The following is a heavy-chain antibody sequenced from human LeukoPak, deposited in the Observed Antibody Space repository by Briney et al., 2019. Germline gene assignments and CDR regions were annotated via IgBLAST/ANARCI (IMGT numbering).Heavy chain of an antibody. CDR2: ISYDGSNK. V-gene: IGHV3-30*03. CDR3: ARDYGYCSGGSCYGDYYGMDV. J-gene: IGHJ6*02. D-gene: IGHD2-15*01. CDR1: GFTFSSYG. Sequence: GGSLRLSCAASGFTFSSYGMHWVRQAPGKGLEWVAVISYDGSNKYYADSVKGRFTISRDNAKNSLYLQMNSLRAEDTAVYYCARDYGYCSGGSCYGDYYGMDVWGQGTTVTVSS.